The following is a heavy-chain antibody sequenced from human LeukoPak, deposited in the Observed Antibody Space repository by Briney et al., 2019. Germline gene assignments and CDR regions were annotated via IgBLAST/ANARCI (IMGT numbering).Heavy chain of an antibody. CDR3: ARDWAPLTGYYSAEYFQH. V-gene: IGHV1-18*01. D-gene: IGHD3-9*01. CDR1: GYTFTSYG. CDR2: ISAYNGNT. Sequence: ASVKVSCKASGYTFTSYGISWVRQAPGQGLEWMGWISAYNGNTNYAQKLQGRVTMTTDTSTSTAYMELRSLRSADTAVYYCARDWAPLTGYYSAEYFQHWGQGTLVTVSS. J-gene: IGHJ1*01.